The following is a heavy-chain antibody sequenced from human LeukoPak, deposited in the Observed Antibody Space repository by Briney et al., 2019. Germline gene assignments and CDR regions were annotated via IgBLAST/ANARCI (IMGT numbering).Heavy chain of an antibody. D-gene: IGHD5-18*01. CDR3: AKAFRPGYSSNYFDY. CDR1: GFTFSSYA. CDR2: ISGSGGST. J-gene: IGHJ4*02. V-gene: IGHV3-23*01. Sequence: PGGSLRLSCAASGFTFSSYAMSWVRQAPGKGLERVSAISGSGGSTYYADSVKGRFTISRDNSKNTLYLQMNSLRAEDTAVYYCAKAFRPGYSSNYFDYWGQGTLVTVSS.